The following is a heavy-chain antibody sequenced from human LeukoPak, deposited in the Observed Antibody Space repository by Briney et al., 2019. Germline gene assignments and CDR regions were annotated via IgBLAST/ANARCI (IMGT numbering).Heavy chain of an antibody. Sequence: PGGSLRLSCAASGFTFSRYAMSWVRQAPGKGLEWVSAISGSGGSTYYADSVKGRFTISRDNSKNTLYLQMNSLRAEDTAVYYCAKFISGYDYYYGMDVWGQGTTVTVSS. J-gene: IGHJ6*02. CDR2: ISGSGGST. D-gene: IGHD3-22*01. CDR1: GFTFSRYA. V-gene: IGHV3-23*01. CDR3: AKFISGYDYYYGMDV.